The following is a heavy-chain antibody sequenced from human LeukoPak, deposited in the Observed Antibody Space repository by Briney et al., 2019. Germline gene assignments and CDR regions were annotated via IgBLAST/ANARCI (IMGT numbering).Heavy chain of an antibody. D-gene: IGHD6-13*01. J-gene: IGHJ3*02. CDR2: IYYSGST. V-gene: IGHV4-59*01. CDR3: ARDLGYSSSWRDDAFDI. Sequence: SETLSLTCTVSGGSISSYYWSWIRQPPGKGLEWIGYIYYSGSTNYNPSLKSRVTISVDTSKNQFSLKLSSVTAADTAVYYCARDLGYSSSWRDDAFDIWGQGTMVTVSS. CDR1: GGSISSYY.